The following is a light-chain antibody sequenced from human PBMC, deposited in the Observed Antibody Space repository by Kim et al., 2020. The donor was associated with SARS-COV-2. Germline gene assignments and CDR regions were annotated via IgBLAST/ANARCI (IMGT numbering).Light chain of an antibody. CDR2: DAS. J-gene: IGKJ3*01. V-gene: IGKV1-39*01. CDR1: QDISRY. Sequence: AAVGDRVTITCRASQDISRYLNWYQQKPGRPPKILINDASNLQSGVPSRFSGSGSGTEFSLTISNLQPEDFATYYCQQAYSTPFTFGPGTKVDIK. CDR3: QQAYSTPFT.